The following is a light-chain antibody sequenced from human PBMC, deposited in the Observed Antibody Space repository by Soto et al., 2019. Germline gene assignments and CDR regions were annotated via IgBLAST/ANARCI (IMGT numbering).Light chain of an antibody. V-gene: IGKV3-15*01. CDR2: GAS. Sequence: EIVMTQSPATLSVFLGERATLSCRASQSVSSNLAWYQQKPGQAPRLLIYGASTRATGVPARFSGSGSGTEFTLTISSLQSEDFAVYYCQQYNNWPGWTFGQGTKVEIK. CDR1: QSVSSN. J-gene: IGKJ1*01. CDR3: QQYNNWPGWT.